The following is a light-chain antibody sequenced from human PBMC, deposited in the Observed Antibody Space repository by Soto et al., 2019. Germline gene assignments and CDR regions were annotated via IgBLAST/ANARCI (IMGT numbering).Light chain of an antibody. CDR3: RQLNTYPIT. Sequence: EIVLTQSPATLSLSPGERATLSCRASQSVSSYLAWYQQKPGQAPRLLIYDASNRATGIPARFSGSGSGTDFTLTISSLEPEDFATYYCRQLNTYPITFGQGTRLEIK. J-gene: IGKJ5*01. CDR2: DAS. V-gene: IGKV3-11*01. CDR1: QSVSSY.